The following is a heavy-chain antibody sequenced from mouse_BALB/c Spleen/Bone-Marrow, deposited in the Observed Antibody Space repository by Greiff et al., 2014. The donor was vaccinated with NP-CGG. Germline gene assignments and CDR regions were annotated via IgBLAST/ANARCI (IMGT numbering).Heavy chain of an antibody. D-gene: IGHD1-1*01. J-gene: IGHJ3*01. CDR2: IDPANGNT. CDR1: GFNIKDTY. CDR3: ASYYYGSSSFAY. Sequence: LQESGAELVKPGASVELSCTASGFNIKDTYMHWVKQRPEQGLEWIGRIDPANGNTKYDPKFQGKATITADTSSNTAYLQLSSLTSEDTAVYYCASYYYGSSSFAYWGQGTMVTVSA. V-gene: IGHV14-3*02.